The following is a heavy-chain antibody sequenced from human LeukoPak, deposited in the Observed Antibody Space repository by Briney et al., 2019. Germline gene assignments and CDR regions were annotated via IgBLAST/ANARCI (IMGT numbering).Heavy chain of an antibody. D-gene: IGHD2-21*02. V-gene: IGHV1-2*02. CDR1: GYTFTSYG. CDR3: ARDRDPTPMDV. CDR2: INPNSGGT. Sequence: ASVKVSCKASGYTFTSYGISWVRQAPGQGLEWMGWINPNSGGTNYAQKFQGRVTMTRDTSISTAYMELSRLRSDDTAVYYCARDRDPTPMDVWGKGTTVTVSS. J-gene: IGHJ6*03.